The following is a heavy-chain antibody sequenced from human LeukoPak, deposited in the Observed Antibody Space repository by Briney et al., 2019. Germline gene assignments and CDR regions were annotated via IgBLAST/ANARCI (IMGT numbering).Heavy chain of an antibody. V-gene: IGHV1-2*02. CDR3: ARDSILRVRGVTSDYYYYYMDV. J-gene: IGHJ6*03. D-gene: IGHD3-10*01. Sequence: ASVEVSCKASGYTFTGYYMHWVRQAPGQGLEWMGWINPNSGGTNYAQKFQGRVTMTRDTSISTAYMELSRLRSDDTAVYYCARDSILRVRGVTSDYYYYYMDVWGKETTVTVSS. CDR1: GYTFTGYY. CDR2: INPNSGGT.